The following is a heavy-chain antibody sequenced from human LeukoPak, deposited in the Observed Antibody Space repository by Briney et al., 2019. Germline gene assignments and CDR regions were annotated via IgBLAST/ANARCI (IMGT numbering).Heavy chain of an antibody. D-gene: IGHD3-22*01. CDR1: GYTFTSYY. Sequence: GASVKVSCKASGYTFTSYYMHWVRQAPGQGLEWMGIINPSGGMTRYAQNFHGRVTVTRDMSTSTVYMELSSLRSDDTAVYFCARDLIGGANWFDPWGQGTLVTVSS. CDR2: INPSGGMT. CDR3: ARDLIGGANWFDP. J-gene: IGHJ5*02. V-gene: IGHV1-46*01.